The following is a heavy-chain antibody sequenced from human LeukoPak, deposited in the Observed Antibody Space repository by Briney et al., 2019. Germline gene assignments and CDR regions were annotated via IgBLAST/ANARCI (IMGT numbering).Heavy chain of an antibody. J-gene: IGHJ4*02. CDR1: GFTVSSNY. CDR2: IYTGGTT. V-gene: IGHV3-53*01. Sequence: GGSLRLSCAASGFTVSSNYMSWVRQAPGKGLEWVSIIYTGGTTYYADSVKGRFIISRDYSKDTLYLQMNSLRAEDTAVYYCARDGKYYVNWGQGTLVTVSS. D-gene: IGHD1-1*01. CDR3: ARDGKYYVN.